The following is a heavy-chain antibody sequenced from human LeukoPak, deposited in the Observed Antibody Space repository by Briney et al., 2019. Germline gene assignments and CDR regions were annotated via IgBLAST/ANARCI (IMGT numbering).Heavy chain of an antibody. D-gene: IGHD3-3*01. CDR2: IYYSGST. CDR3: ASAKYYDFWSGYYLFDY. CDR1: GGSFSGYY. J-gene: IGHJ4*02. Sequence: SETLSLTCAVYGGSFSGYYWSWIRQPPGKGLEWIGYIYYSGSTNYNPSLKSRVTISVDTSKNQFSLKLSSVTAADTAVYYCASAKYYDFWSGYYLFDYWGQGTLVTVSS. V-gene: IGHV4-59*01.